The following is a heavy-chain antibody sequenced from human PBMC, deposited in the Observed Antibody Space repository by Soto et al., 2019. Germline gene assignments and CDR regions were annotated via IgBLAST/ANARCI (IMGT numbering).Heavy chain of an antibody. CDR3: AKGGAVYGLLTHDY. V-gene: IGHV3-23*01. J-gene: IGHJ4*02. Sequence: EVQLLESGGGLEQPGGSLRLSCAASGFTFSDYAMSWVRQAPGKGLEWVTTITGSSSNLYYTDSVKGRFAISRDNSRNILFLQMNSLTDEDTAVYYCAKGGAVYGLLTHDYWGQGTLVTVSS. D-gene: IGHD3-9*01. CDR1: GFTFSDYA. CDR2: ITGSSSNL.